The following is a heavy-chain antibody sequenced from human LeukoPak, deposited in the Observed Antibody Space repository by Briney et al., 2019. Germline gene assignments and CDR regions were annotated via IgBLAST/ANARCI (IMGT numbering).Heavy chain of an antibody. D-gene: IGHD2-2*02. Sequence: ASVKVSCKASGYTFTSYGISWVRQAPEQGLEWMGWISAYNGNTNYAQKLQGRVTMTTDTSTSTAYMELRSLRSDDTAVYYCARSPRKYCSSTSCYREEDYWGQGTLVTVSS. V-gene: IGHV1-18*01. CDR2: ISAYNGNT. CDR3: ARSPRKYCSSTSCYREEDY. J-gene: IGHJ4*02. CDR1: GYTFTSYG.